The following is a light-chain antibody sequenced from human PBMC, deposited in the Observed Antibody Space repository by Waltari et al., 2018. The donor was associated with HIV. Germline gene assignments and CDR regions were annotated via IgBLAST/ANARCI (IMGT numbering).Light chain of an antibody. CDR3: FSYAGNNYLL. CDR2: EVS. V-gene: IGLV2-8*01. Sequence: QSALTQPPSASGSPEQSVTISCAGTSSDIGLYNFVSWYQHHPGKAPKLMISEVSRRPSGVPDRFSGSKSGNTASLTVSGLQAEDEAAYYCFSYAGNNYLLFGGGTKLTVL. CDR1: SSDIGLYNF. J-gene: IGLJ2*01.